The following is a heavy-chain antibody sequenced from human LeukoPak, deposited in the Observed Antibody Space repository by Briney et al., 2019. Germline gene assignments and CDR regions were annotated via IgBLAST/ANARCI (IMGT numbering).Heavy chain of an antibody. J-gene: IGHJ6*02. D-gene: IGHD3-9*01. Sequence: PSETLSLTCTVCGGSISSYYWSWIRQPPGKGLEWIGYIYYSGSTNYNPSLKSRVTISVDTSKSQFSLKLSSVTAADTAVYYCARGDLDILTGYPSRGGDVWGQGTTVTVSS. V-gene: IGHV4-59*01. CDR1: GGSISSYY. CDR3: ARGDLDILTGYPSRGGDV. CDR2: IYYSGST.